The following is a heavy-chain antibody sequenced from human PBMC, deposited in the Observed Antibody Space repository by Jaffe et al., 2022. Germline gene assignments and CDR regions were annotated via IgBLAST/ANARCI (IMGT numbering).Heavy chain of an antibody. Sequence: QVQLQESGPGLVKPSQTLSLTCTVSGGSISSGTYYWSWIRQPAGKGLEWIGRIYTSGSTYYNPSLKSRVTISVDTSKNQFSLKLSSVTAADTAVYYCARTYYYDSSGQNDAFDIWGQGTMVTVSS. J-gene: IGHJ3*02. CDR1: GGSISSGTYY. CDR3: ARTYYYDSSGQNDAFDI. D-gene: IGHD3-22*01. V-gene: IGHV4-61*02. CDR2: IYTSGST.